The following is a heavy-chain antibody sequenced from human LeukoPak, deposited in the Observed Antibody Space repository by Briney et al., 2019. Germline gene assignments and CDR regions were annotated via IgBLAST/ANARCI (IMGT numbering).Heavy chain of an antibody. Sequence: GASVKVSCKASGYTFTSYGISWVRQAPGQGLEWMGWISAYNGNTNYAQKLQGGVTMTTDTSTSTAYMELRSLRSDDTAVYYCARDKFVGTQGAGLFDYWGQGTLVTVSS. D-gene: IGHD3-16*01. CDR2: ISAYNGNT. CDR1: GYTFTSYG. CDR3: ARDKFVGTQGAGLFDY. J-gene: IGHJ4*02. V-gene: IGHV1-18*01.